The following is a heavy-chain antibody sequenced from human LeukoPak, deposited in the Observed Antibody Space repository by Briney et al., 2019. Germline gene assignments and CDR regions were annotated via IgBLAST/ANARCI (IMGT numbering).Heavy chain of an antibody. CDR1: GFTFSSYA. CDR2: ISGSGPYT. CDR3: AKHGYCSGISCFFDF. J-gene: IGHJ4*02. V-gene: IGHV3-23*01. D-gene: IGHD2-2*03. Sequence: GGSLRLSCAASGFTFSSYAMSWVCQAPGKGLEWVSGISGSGPYTFYTDSVKGRSTISRDSSKNTLYLQMNSLRAEDTALYYCAKHGYCSGISCFFDFWGQGTLVTVSS.